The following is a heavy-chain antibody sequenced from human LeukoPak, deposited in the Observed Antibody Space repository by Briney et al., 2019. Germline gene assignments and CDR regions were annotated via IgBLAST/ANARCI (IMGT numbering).Heavy chain of an antibody. CDR1: GGSISGYY. D-gene: IGHD3-16*01. J-gene: IGHJ4*02. CDR2: IYYSGRT. V-gene: IGHV4-59*08. Sequence: SETLSLTCTVSGGSISGYYWSWIRQPPGKGLEWIGYIYYSGRTNYNPSLKSRVTISVDTSKNQFSLKLSSVTAADTAVYYCATWEIGGEGYWGQGTLVTVSS. CDR3: ATWEIGGEGY.